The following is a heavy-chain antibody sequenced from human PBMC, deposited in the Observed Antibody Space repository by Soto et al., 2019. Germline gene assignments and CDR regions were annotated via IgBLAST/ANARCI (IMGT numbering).Heavy chain of an antibody. D-gene: IGHD3-10*01. CDR2: VNPILSLS. CDR1: GDTFSFYS. Sequence: QVQLVQSGAEVKRPGSSVKVSCKASGDTFSFYSINWVRQAPGLGLEWMGRVNPILSLSNYAQRFQGRVTMTADKSTRTAYMVISSLRSEDTAIYYCATIYGSGYRAFDYWGQGAQVIVSS. J-gene: IGHJ4*02. CDR3: ATIYGSGYRAFDY. V-gene: IGHV1-69*02.